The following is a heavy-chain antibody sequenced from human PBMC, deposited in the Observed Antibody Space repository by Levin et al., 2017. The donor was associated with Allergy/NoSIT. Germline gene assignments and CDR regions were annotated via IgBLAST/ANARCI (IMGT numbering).Heavy chain of an antibody. CDR3: ARGLSFDSSPAYPRGALDI. Sequence: SETLSLTCTVSGGSITIAGYFWGWIRQPPGKGLEWIGNIFYSGSTYYNPSLKSRVTISVDTSRDQFSLKLNSVTAADTAVYYCARGLSFDSSPAYPRGALDIWGQGTVVTVSS. CDR2: IFYSGST. J-gene: IGHJ3*02. V-gene: IGHV4-39*01. CDR1: GGSITIAGYF. D-gene: IGHD3-16*01.